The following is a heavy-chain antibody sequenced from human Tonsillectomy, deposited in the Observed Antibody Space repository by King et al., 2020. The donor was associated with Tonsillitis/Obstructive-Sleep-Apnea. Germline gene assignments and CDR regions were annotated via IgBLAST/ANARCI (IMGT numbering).Heavy chain of an antibody. D-gene: IGHD3-22*01. V-gene: IGHV5-51*03. CDR3: ARGDDTSGYYYGSLDY. CDR2: IYPGDSDT. CDR1: AYTFTDYW. J-gene: IGHJ4*02. Sequence: QLVQTGAEVKKPGESLKISCKASAYTFTDYWIGWVRQMPGKGLEWMGFIYPGDSDTRYSPSFQGQVTISADKSISTAYLQWSRLKASDTAMYYCARGDDTSGYYYGSLDYWGQGTLVTVSS.